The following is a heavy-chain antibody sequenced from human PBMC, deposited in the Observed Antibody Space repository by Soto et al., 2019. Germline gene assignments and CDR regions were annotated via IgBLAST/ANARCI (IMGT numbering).Heavy chain of an antibody. CDR2: INPSGDSR. J-gene: IGHJ6*02. CDR3: ARDVLVGYSSGWHSYRNSVGGMDV. CDR1: GFSFSDYF. Sequence: ASVKVSCKASGFSFSDYFMHWVRQAPGQGLEWMGIINPSGDSRNYAQKFQGRVTITRDTSTSTVYMDLSSLRYEDTAVYYCARDVLVGYSSGWHSYRNSVGGMDVWGQGTTVTVSS. D-gene: IGHD6-19*01. V-gene: IGHV1-46*01.